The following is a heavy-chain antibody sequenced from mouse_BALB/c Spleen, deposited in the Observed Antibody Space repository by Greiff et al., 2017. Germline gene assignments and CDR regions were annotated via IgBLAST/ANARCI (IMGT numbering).Heavy chain of an antibody. V-gene: IGHV1-4*01. J-gene: IGHJ1*01. CDR2: INPSSGYT. D-gene: IGHD3-2*02. CDR3: ARFAGYDRALDV. Sequence: QVQLKESGAELARPGASVKMSCKASGYTFTSYTMHWVKQRPGQGLEWIGYINPSSGYTNYNQKFKDKATLTADKSSSTAYMQLSSLTSEDSAVYYCARFAGYDRALDVGGAGTTVTVSS. CDR1: GYTFTSYT.